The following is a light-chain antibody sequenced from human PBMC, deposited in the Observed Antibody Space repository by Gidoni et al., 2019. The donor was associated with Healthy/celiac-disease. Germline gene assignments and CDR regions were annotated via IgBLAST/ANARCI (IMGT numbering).Light chain of an antibody. J-gene: IGKJ5*01. CDR3: QQRSNWPIT. CDR2: YAS. V-gene: IGKV3-11*01. CDR1: QSVSSY. Sequence: EIVLTHSPATLSLSPGERATLPCRASQSVSSYLAWYQQKPGQAPRLLIYYASNRATGIPARFSGSGSGTDFTLTISSLEPEDFAVYYCQQRSNWPITFGQGTRLEIK.